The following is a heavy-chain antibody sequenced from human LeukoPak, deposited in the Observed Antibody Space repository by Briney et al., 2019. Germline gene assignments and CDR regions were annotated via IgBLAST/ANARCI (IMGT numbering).Heavy chain of an antibody. J-gene: IGHJ4*02. CDR1: GFTFSSYS. CDR3: AKSGSGSFYETFDY. V-gene: IGHV3-48*01. Sequence: GGSLRLSCAASGFTFSSYSMNWVRQAPGKGLEWVSYISSSGSTIYYADSVKGRFTISRDNAKNSLYLQMNSLGAEDTAVYYCAKSGSGSFYETFDYWGQGTLVTVSS. D-gene: IGHD3-10*01. CDR2: ISSSGSTI.